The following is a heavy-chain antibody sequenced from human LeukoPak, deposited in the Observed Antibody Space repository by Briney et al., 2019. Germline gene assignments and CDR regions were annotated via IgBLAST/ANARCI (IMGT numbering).Heavy chain of an antibody. CDR2: ISGSGGST. CDR1: GFTFSSYA. V-gene: IGHV3-23*01. J-gene: IGHJ4*02. D-gene: IGHD4-17*01. Sequence: PGGSLRLSCAASGFTFSSYAMSWVRQAPGKGLEWVSAISGSGGSTYYADSVKGRFTISRDNAKNSLYLQMNSLRAEDTAVYYCASHMTTVTKDLFDYWGQGTLVTVSS. CDR3: ASHMTTVTKDLFDY.